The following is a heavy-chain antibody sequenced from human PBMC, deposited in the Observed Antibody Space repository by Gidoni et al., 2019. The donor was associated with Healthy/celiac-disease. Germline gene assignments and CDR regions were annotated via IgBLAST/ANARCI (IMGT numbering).Heavy chain of an antibody. CDR2: IYWNDDK. CDR1: GFSLSTSGVG. J-gene: IGHJ4*02. V-gene: IGHV2-5*01. CDR3: AHSTTHHASPPDFDY. D-gene: IGHD2-2*01. Sequence: QITLKESGPTLVKPTQTLTLTCTFSGFSLSTSGVGVGWIRQPPGKALEWLALIYWNDDKRYSPSLKSRLTITKVTSKNQVVLTMTNMDPVDTATYYCAHSTTHHASPPDFDYWGQGTLVTVSS.